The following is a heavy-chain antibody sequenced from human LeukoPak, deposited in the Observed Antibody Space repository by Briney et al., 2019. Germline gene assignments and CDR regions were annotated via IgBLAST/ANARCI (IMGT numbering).Heavy chain of an antibody. V-gene: IGHV3-48*04. Sequence: GGSLRLSCAASGFTLSSYSMNWVRKAPGKGLEWVSYISSSSSTIYYADSVKGGFTISRDNAKNSLYLQMNSLRAEDTAVYYCARDVYGGTDYWGQGTLVTVSS. J-gene: IGHJ4*02. CDR2: ISSSSSTI. D-gene: IGHD4-23*01. CDR1: GFTLSSYS. CDR3: ARDVYGGTDY.